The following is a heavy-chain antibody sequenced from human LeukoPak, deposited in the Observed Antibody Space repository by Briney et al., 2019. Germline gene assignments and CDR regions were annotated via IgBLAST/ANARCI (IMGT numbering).Heavy chain of an antibody. D-gene: IGHD3-10*01. J-gene: IGHJ4*02. CDR3: ARVGITMVRGVPPGYYFDY. V-gene: IGHV1-69*13. CDR2: IIPIFGTA. Sequence: ASVKVPCKASGGTFSSYAISWVRQAPGQGLEWMGGIIPIFGTANYAQKFQGRVTITADESTSTAYMELSSLRSEDTAVYYCARVGITMVRGVPPGYYFDYWGQGTLVTVSS. CDR1: GGTFSSYA.